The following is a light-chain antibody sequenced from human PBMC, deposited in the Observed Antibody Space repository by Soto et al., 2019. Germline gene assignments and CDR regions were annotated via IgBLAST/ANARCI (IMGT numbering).Light chain of an antibody. CDR1: SSNIGSYY. CDR2: DNN. V-gene: IGLV1-51*01. J-gene: IGLJ1*01. Sequence: QSALTQPPSVSAAPGQKVTISCSGSSSNIGSYYVSWYQHLPGTAPKVLIYDNNKRPSGIPARFSDSLLGSKAALTLSGVQPEDEAEYYCLLYYGGASVFVPGSKGTVL. CDR3: LLYYGGASV.